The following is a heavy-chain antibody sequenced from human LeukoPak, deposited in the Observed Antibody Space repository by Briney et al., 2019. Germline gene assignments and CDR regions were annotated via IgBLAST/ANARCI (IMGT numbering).Heavy chain of an antibody. J-gene: IGHJ4*02. CDR1: GFTVSSNY. D-gene: IGHD3-16*01. CDR3: AIMVIPYYFDY. CDR2: IYSGGST. Sequence: AGGSLRLSCVASGFTVSSNYMSWVRRAPGKGLEWVSVIYSGGSTYYADSVRGRFTISRDNSKNTLYLQMNSLRAEDTAVYYCAIMVIPYYFDYWGQGTLVTVSS. V-gene: IGHV3-66*02.